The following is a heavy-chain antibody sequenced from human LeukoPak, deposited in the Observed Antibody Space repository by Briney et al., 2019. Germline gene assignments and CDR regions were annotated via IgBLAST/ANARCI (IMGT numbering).Heavy chain of an antibody. J-gene: IGHJ4*02. Sequence: AASVKVSCKASGYTFTSYYMHWVRQAPGQGLEWMGGIIPIFGTANYAQKFQGRVTITADESTSTAYMELSSLRSEDTAVYYCARDDDCSGGSCSVYWGQGTLVTVSS. CDR1: GYTFTSYY. CDR3: ARDDDCSGGSCSVY. CDR2: IIPIFGTA. D-gene: IGHD2-15*01. V-gene: IGHV1-69*13.